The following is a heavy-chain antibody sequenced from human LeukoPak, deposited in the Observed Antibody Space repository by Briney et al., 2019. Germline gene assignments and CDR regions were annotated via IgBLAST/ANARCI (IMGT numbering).Heavy chain of an antibody. CDR3: ARFLTGYDISLPPPGYFDY. CDR1: GGSISSYY. J-gene: IGHJ4*02. Sequence: PSETLSLTCTVSGGSISSYYWSWIRQPPGKGLEWIGYIYYSGSTNYNPSLKSRVTISVDTSKNQFSLKLSSVTAADTAVYYCARFLTGYDISLPPPGYFDYWGQGTLVTVSS. V-gene: IGHV4-59*01. CDR2: IYYSGST. D-gene: IGHD3-9*01.